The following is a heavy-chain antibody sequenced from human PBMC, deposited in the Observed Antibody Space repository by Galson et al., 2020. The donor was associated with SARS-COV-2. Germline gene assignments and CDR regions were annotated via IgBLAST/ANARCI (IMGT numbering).Heavy chain of an antibody. CDR1: GFTFSDYY. Sequence: KIGESLKISCAASGFTFSDYYMSWIRQAPGKGLEWVSYISSSGSTIYYADSVKGRFTISRDNAKNSLYLQMNSLRAEDTAVYYCARIYGGREGVAFDIWGQGTMVTVSS. CDR3: ARIYGGREGVAFDI. J-gene: IGHJ3*02. CDR2: ISSSGSTI. D-gene: IGHD4-17*01. V-gene: IGHV3-11*01.